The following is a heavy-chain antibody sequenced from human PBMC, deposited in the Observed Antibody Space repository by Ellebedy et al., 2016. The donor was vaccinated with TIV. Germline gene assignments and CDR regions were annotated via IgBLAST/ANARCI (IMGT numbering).Heavy chain of an antibody. Sequence: GESLKISCAASGFTFGDYWMSWVRQAPGKGLEWVANIKYDGTERYYVDSMKGRFTISRDNTKNSLYLQMSGLRAEDTAVYYCVRDRLNSGIYYIFDFWGQGTLVTVSS. CDR1: GFTFGDYW. J-gene: IGHJ4*02. D-gene: IGHD1-26*01. CDR3: VRDRLNSGIYYIFDF. V-gene: IGHV3-7*03. CDR2: IKYDGTER.